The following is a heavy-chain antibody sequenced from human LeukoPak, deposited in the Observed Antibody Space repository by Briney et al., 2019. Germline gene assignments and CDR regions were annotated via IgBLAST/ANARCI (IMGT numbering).Heavy chain of an antibody. J-gene: IGHJ4*02. CDR2: LSSDGNQK. Sequence: GGSLRLSCSASGFTFSNSAMHWVRQAPGKGLEWVAALSSDGNQKYYADFVQGRFLILRDNSNDTLYLEMKSLRPEDTAVFYCARQPSYEFWSGQFDNWGQGTLVTVSS. CDR1: GFTFSNSA. CDR3: ARQPSYEFWSGQFDN. V-gene: IGHV3-30*04. D-gene: IGHD3-3*01.